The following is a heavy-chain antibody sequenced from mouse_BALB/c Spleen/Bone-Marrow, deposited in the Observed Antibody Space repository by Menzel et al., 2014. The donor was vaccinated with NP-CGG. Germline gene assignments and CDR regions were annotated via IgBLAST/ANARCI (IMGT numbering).Heavy chain of an antibody. Sequence: VQLQQSGPGLVAPSQSLSITCTVSGFSLTDYGVSWIRQPPGKGLEWLGVIWGGGSTYYNSALKSRLSISKDNSKSQVFLKLNSLQTDDTATYYCAKQDYYRYDYAMDYWGQGTSVTVSS. CDR2: IWGGGST. CDR3: AKQDYYRYDYAMDY. D-gene: IGHD2-14*01. V-gene: IGHV2-6-5*01. CDR1: GFSLTDYG. J-gene: IGHJ4*01.